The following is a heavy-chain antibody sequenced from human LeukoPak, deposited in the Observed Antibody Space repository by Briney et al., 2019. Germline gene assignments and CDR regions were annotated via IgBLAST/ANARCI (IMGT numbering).Heavy chain of an antibody. J-gene: IGHJ4*02. CDR2: INPSGGSA. CDR3: AVSGSYTEDYFDY. Sequence: GASVKVSCKASGYTFISYYMHWVRQAPGQGLEWMGIINPSGGSASYAQKFQGRVTMTEDASTDTAYMELSSLRSEDTAVYYCAVSGSYTEDYFDYWGQGTLVTVSS. D-gene: IGHD1-26*01. V-gene: IGHV1-46*01. CDR1: GYTFISYY.